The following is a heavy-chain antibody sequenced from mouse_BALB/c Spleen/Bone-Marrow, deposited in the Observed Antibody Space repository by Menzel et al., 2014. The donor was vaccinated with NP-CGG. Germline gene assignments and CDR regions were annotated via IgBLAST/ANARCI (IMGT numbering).Heavy chain of an antibody. CDR1: GYTFTSSW. CDR3: ARHHRYAYYFDY. V-gene: IGHV1S130*01. D-gene: IGHD2-14*01. J-gene: IGHJ2*01. CDR2: IHPNSGNT. Sequence: VQLQQSGSVLVRPGASVKLSCKASGYTFTSSWMHWAKQRPGQGLERIGEIHPNSGNTNYHEKFKGKATLTVDTSSSTAYVDLSSLTSEDSAVYYCARHHRYAYYFDYWGQGTTLTVSS.